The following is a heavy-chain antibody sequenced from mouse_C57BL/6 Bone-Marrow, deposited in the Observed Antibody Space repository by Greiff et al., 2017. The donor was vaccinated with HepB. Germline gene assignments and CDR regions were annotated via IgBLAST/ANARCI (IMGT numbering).Heavy chain of an antibody. V-gene: IGHV1-78*01. CDR1: GYTFTDHT. CDR3: AITSVVATKDYAMDY. CDR2: IYPRDGST. Sequence: VQLQQSDAELVKPGASVKISCKVSGYTFTDHTIHWMKQRPEQGLEWIGYIYPRDGSTKYNEKFKGKATLTADKSSSTAYMQLNSLTSADSAVYYCAITSVVATKDYAMDYWGQGTSVTVSS. J-gene: IGHJ4*01. D-gene: IGHD1-1*01.